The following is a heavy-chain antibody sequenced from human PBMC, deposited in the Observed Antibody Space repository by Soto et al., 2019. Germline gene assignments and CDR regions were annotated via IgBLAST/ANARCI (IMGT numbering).Heavy chain of an antibody. Sequence: QVQLVQSGAEVKKPGSSVKVSCKASGGTFSSYAISWVRQAPGQGLEWMGGIIPIFGTANYAQKFQGRVTITADEATSTAYRELSSRRSEDTAGYYWARDRRGGGGFDYWGQGTLVTVSS. CDR1: GGTFSSYA. J-gene: IGHJ4*02. V-gene: IGHV1-69*01. CDR3: ARDRRGGGGFDY. D-gene: IGHD3-16*01. CDR2: IIPIFGTA.